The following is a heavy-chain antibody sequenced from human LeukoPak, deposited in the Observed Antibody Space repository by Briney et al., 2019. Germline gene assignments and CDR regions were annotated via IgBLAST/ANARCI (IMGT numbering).Heavy chain of an antibody. J-gene: IGHJ4*02. Sequence: PGGSLRLSCAASGFTFSSYAMSWVRQAPGKGLEWVSAISGSGGSTYYADSVKGRFTISRDNSKNTLYLQMNSLRAEDTAVYYCAKGLAYCGGDCYRILDYWGQGALVTVSS. CDR2: ISGSGGST. CDR3: AKGLAYCGGDCYRILDY. CDR1: GFTFSSYA. D-gene: IGHD2-21*02. V-gene: IGHV3-23*01.